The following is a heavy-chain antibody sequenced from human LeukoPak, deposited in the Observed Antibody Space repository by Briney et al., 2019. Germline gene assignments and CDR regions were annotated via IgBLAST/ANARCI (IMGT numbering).Heavy chain of an antibody. V-gene: IGHV1-2*02. CDR2: INPNSGGT. CDR1: GYTFTGYY. D-gene: IGHD3-9*01. Sequence: ASVKVSCKASGYTFTGYYMHWVRQSPGQGLEWMGWINPNSGGTNYAQKFQGRVTMTRDTSISTAYMELSRLGSDDTAVYYCARSTKYYDILTGLDYWGQGTLVTVSS. J-gene: IGHJ4*02. CDR3: ARSTKYYDILTGLDY.